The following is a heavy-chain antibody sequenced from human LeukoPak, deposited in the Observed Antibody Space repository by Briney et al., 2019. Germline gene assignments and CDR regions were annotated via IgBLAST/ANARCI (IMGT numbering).Heavy chain of an antibody. J-gene: IGHJ4*02. V-gene: IGHV3-21*01. Sequence: PGESLRLSCAASGFTFNSYSMNWVRQTPGKGLEWVSSISSGRDYIYYADSVKGRFTISRDNAKNSLYLQMNSLRAEDTAVYYCARDRYWGQGTLVTVSS. CDR2: ISSGRDYI. CDR1: GFTFNSYS. CDR3: ARDRY.